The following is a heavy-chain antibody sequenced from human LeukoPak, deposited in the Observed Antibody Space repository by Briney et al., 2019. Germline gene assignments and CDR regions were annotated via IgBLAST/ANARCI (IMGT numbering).Heavy chain of an antibody. CDR2: INHSGST. D-gene: IGHD1-26*01. Sequence: KPSETLSLTCAVYGGSFSGYYWSWIRQPPGKGLEWIGEINHSGSTNYNPSLKSRVTISVDTSKNQFSLKLSSVTAADTAVYYCARAPSSGSYYPYWGQGTLVTVSS. J-gene: IGHJ4*02. V-gene: IGHV4-34*01. CDR3: ARAPSSGSYYPY. CDR1: GGSFSGYY.